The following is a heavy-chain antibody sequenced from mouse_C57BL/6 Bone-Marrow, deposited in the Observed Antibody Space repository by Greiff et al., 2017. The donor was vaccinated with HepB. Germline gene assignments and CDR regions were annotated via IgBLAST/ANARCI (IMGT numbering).Heavy chain of an antibody. CDR2: IDPETGGT. Sequence: VQLQQSGAELVRPGASVTLSCKASGYTFTDYEMHWVKQTPVHGLEWIGAIDPETGGTAYNQKFKGKAILTADKSSSTAYMELRSLTSEDSAVYYCTGRRLCDHPYYFDYWGQGTTLTVSS. J-gene: IGHJ2*01. D-gene: IGHD3-2*02. V-gene: IGHV1-15*01. CDR1: GYTFTDYE. CDR3: TGRRLCDHPYYFDY.